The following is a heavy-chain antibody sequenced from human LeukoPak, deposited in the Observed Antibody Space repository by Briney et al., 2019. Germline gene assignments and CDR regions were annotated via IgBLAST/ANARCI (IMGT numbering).Heavy chain of an antibody. Sequence: SETLSLTCTVSGGSISSSSYYWGWIRQPPGKGLEWIGSIFYSGSTYYNPSLKSRVTISVDKSKNQLSLKLRSVTAADTAVYYCARVYSSDNWFDPWGQGTLVTVSS. CDR2: IFYSGST. CDR3: ARVYSSDNWFDP. CDR1: GGSISSSSYY. J-gene: IGHJ5*02. D-gene: IGHD6-19*01. V-gene: IGHV4-39*07.